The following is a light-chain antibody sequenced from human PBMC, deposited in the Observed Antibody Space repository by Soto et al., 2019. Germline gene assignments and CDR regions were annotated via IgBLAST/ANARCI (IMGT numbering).Light chain of an antibody. CDR1: QSVSSY. CDR3: QQRSNWLT. Sequence: EFVLTQSPATLSLSPVERATLSCRASQSVSSYLAWYQQKPGQAPRLLIYDASNRATGIPARFSGSGSGTDFTLTISSLEPEDFAAYYCQQRSNWLTFGGGTKVDIK. CDR2: DAS. V-gene: IGKV3-11*01. J-gene: IGKJ4*01.